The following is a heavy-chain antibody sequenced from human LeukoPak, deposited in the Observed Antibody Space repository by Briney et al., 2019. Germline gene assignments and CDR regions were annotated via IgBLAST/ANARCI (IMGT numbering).Heavy chain of an antibody. CDR1: GFTFSSYA. J-gene: IGHJ3*02. Sequence: PGGSLRLSCAASGFTFSSYAMHWVRQAPGKGLEWGAVISYDGSNKYYADSVKGRFTISRDNSKNTLYLQMNSLRAEDTAVYYCARGGWSSGWYGDAFDIWGQGTMVTVSS. CDR3: ARGGWSSGWYGDAFDI. CDR2: ISYDGSNK. D-gene: IGHD6-19*01. V-gene: IGHV3-30-3*01.